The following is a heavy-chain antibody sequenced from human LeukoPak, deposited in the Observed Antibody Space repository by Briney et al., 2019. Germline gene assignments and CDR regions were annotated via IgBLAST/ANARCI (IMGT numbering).Heavy chain of an antibody. D-gene: IGHD1-26*01. V-gene: IGHV3-21*01. J-gene: IGHJ4*02. Sequence: GGSLRLSCAASGFTFSSYSMNWVRQAPGKGLEWVSSISSSSSYIYYADSVKGRFTISRDNAKNSLYLQMNSLRAEDTAVHYCARKVGATHFDYWGQGTLVTVSS. CDR1: GFTFSSYS. CDR3: ARKVGATHFDY. CDR2: ISSSSSYI.